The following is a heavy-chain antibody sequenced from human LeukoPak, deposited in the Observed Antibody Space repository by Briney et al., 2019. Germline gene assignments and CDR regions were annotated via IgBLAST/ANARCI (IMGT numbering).Heavy chain of an antibody. CDR2: IYTSGST. Sequence: SQTLSLTCTVSGGSISSGSYYWSWIRQPAGKGLEWIGRIYTSGSTNYNPSLKSRVTISVDTSKNQFSLKLSSVTAADTAVYYCARERNWFDPWGQGTLVTVS. CDR3: ARERNWFDP. V-gene: IGHV4-61*02. CDR1: GGSISSGSYY. J-gene: IGHJ5*02.